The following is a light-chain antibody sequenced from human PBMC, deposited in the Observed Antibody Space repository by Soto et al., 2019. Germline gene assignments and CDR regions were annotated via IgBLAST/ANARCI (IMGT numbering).Light chain of an antibody. Sequence: DIQMTQSPSSLSASVGDRVTITCRASQSISNSLNWYQQKPGKAPDLLIYTTSSLQSGVPSRFSGSGSETDFTLTISSLQPEDFATYYCQQSYSTPPTFGGGTNVEMK. J-gene: IGKJ4*01. V-gene: IGKV1-39*01. CDR3: QQSYSTPPT. CDR2: TTS. CDR1: QSISNS.